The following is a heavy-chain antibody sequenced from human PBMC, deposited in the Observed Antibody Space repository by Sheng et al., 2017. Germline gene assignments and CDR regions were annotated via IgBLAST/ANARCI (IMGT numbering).Heavy chain of an antibody. CDR3: ARGLDFMVRGVALRGDY. Sequence: QVQLVEAGGGVVQPGRSLRLSCAASGFTFSTYAMHWVRQAPGKGLEWVAVIWYDGTNKNYADSVKGRFTISRDNSKNTLYLQMNNLRAEDTAVYYCARGLDFMVRGVALRGDYWGQGTLVTVSS. CDR2: IWYDGTNK. D-gene: IGHD3-10*01. CDR1: GFTFSTYA. J-gene: IGHJ4*02. V-gene: IGHV3-33*01.